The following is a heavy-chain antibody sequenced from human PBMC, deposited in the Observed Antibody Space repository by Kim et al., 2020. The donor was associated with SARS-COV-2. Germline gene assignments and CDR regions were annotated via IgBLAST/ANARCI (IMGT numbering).Heavy chain of an antibody. V-gene: IGHV4-31*02. J-gene: IGHJ3*02. CDR3: AREIVLARFGAFDI. D-gene: IGHD3-22*01. Sequence: GLEWMGYIHYTGSTYYNPSLKSRVFMSVDTSKNQFSLELNSVTAADTAVYYCAREIVLARFGAFDIWGQGTEVTVSS. CDR2: IHYTGST.